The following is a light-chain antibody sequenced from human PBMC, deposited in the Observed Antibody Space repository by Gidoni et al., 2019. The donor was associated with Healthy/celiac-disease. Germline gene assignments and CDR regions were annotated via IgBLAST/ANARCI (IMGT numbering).Light chain of an antibody. J-gene: IGKJ5*01. CDR3: QQYVSSPT. CDR1: QSFSSSF. V-gene: IGKV3-20*01. Sequence: EIVLTQSPGSLSLSPGERATLSCRASQSFSSSFLAWYQQNPGQAPRLLIHGGSSTAAGIPDRFSGSGSGTDFTLTISRLESEDFAVYYCQQYVSSPTFGQGTRLEIK. CDR2: GGS.